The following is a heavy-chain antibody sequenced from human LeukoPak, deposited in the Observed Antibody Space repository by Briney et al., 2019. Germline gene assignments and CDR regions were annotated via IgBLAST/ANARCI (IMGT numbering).Heavy chain of an antibody. Sequence: GGSLRLSCAASGFTFSVFEMNWVRQAPGKGLEWVSYISSTGSWTYYADSVKGRFTISRDNAKNSLYLQMNSLRADDTAVYYCARDTSYSSDWFDPWGQGTLVTVSS. V-gene: IGHV3-48*03. CDR3: ARDTSYSSDWFDP. J-gene: IGHJ5*02. CDR2: ISSTGSWT. CDR1: GFTFSVFE. D-gene: IGHD6-19*01.